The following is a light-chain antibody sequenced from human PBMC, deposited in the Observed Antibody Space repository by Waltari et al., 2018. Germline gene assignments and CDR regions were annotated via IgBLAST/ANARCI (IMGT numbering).Light chain of an antibody. CDR1: QSVSSGY. V-gene: IGKV3-20*01. J-gene: IGKJ1*01. Sequence: EIVLTQSPGTLSLSPGERATLSCRASQSVSSGYLAWYQQKPGQAPRLLSYGVSSRATGIPDRFSGSGSGTDFTLTISRLEPEDFAVYYCQQYGRSPLTFGQGTKVEIK. CDR3: QQYGRSPLT. CDR2: GVS.